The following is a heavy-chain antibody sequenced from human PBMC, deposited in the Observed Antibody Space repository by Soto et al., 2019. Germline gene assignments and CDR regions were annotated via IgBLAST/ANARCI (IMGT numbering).Heavy chain of an antibody. CDR2: IIPIFGTA. Sequence: RASVKVSCKASGGTFSSYAISWVRQAPGQGLEWMGGIIPIFGTANYAQKFQGRVTITADESTSTAYMELSSLRSEDTAVYYCARDSPPGIVGGALYWGQGTLVTVSS. J-gene: IGHJ4*02. V-gene: IGHV1-69*13. CDR1: GGTFSSYA. D-gene: IGHD1-26*01. CDR3: ARDSPPGIVGGALY.